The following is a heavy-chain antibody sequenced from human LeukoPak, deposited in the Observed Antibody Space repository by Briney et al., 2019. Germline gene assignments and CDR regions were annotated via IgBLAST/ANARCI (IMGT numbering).Heavy chain of an antibody. J-gene: IGHJ4*02. CDR2: INPNSGGT. Sequence: ASVKVSCKASGCTFTGYCMHWVRQAPGQGLEWMGWINPNSGGTNYAQKFQGRVTMTRDTSISTAYMELSRLRSDDTAVYYCARDQLKAGSDYWGQGTLVTVSS. D-gene: IGHD1-1*01. CDR1: GCTFTGYC. CDR3: ARDQLKAGSDY. V-gene: IGHV1-2*02.